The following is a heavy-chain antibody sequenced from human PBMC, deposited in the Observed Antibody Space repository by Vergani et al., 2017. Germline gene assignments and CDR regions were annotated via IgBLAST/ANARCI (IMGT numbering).Heavy chain of an antibody. CDR1: GYPISSGYY. D-gene: IGHD5-18*01. CDR2: SYHRGST. V-gene: IGHV4-38-2*02. Sequence: QVQLQEAGPGLVKPSETLSLTCTVSGYPISSGYYWGWIRQPPGKGLVWIGSSYHRGSTYYNPSLKSRVTISIDTSKNQFSRRLRAVSAADAAGYYCAKDSVVEDTAMVLHWYFDLWGRGTLVTGSS. CDR3: AKDSVVEDTAMVLHWYFDL. J-gene: IGHJ2*01.